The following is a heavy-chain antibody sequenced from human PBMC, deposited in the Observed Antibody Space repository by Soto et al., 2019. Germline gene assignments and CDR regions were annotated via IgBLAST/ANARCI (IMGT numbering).Heavy chain of an antibody. V-gene: IGHV4-31*03. CDR3: SRGILV. CDR2: TSYGGST. Sequence: QVQLQESGPGLVKPSQTLSLTCTVSGGSINSGGYCWSWIRQHPGKGLEWIGCTSYGGSTSYNAALKSRVTIAVDTSKNPFSLKLSSVTAADTAVYYCSRGILVWGQGTLITVSS. D-gene: IGHD5-18*01. J-gene: IGHJ4*02. CDR1: GGSINSGGYC.